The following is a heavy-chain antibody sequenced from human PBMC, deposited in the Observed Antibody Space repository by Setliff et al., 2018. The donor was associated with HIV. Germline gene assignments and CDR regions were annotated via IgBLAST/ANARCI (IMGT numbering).Heavy chain of an antibody. CDR2: IYHSGST. D-gene: IGHD2-8*01. V-gene: IGHV4-38-2*02. CDR3: ARDAPTVYANGWFDP. CDR1: GYSISSGFY. Sequence: ETLSLTCAVSGYSISSGFYWGWIRQPPGKGLEWIGSIYHSGSTYYNPSLRSRVTISVDTSKNQFSLKLSSVTAADTAVYYCARDAPTVYANGWFDPWGQGTLVTV. J-gene: IGHJ5*02.